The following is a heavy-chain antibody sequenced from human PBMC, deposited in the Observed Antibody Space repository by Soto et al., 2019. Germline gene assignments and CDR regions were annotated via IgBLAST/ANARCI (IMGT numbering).Heavy chain of an antibody. J-gene: IGHJ3*02. CDR1: GLTFSNAW. Sequence: EVQLVESGGGSVEPGGSLRLSCSVSGLTFSNAWMGWVRQAPGKGLEWIGRIKSNSDGGAADYAAAVKGRFTISRDDSRDSLYLQMNSLKTEDTALYYCATEKRHSSYWTGAFDMWGQGTVVTVSS. D-gene: IGHD6-19*01. CDR2: IKSNSDGGAA. CDR3: ATEKRHSSYWTGAFDM. V-gene: IGHV3-15*01.